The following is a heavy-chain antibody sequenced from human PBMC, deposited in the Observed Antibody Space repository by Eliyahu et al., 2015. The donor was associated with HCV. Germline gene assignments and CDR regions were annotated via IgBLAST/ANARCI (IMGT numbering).Heavy chain of an antibody. J-gene: IGHJ5*02. CDR2: IHYSGST. V-gene: IGHV4-59*01. Sequence: QVQLQESGPGLVKPSETLSLTXXVSGGXLTTYYXSWIXQPPGKGLEWIGXIHYSGSTHYNPSLKXRVTISLDTSKNQFSLNLTSVTAADTAMYYCASGGGGIAVTGTGGWFDPWGQGALVTVSS. CDR3: ASGGGGIAVTGTGGWFDP. D-gene: IGHD6-19*01. CDR1: GGXLTTYY.